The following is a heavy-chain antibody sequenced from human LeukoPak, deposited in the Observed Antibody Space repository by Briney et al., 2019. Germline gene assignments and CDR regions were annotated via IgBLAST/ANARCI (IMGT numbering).Heavy chain of an antibody. CDR2: ISVAGATT. V-gene: IGHV3-23*01. J-gene: IGHJ4*02. CDR3: ARDLRVVEDRDY. D-gene: IGHD2-15*01. Sequence: GGSLRLSCVSSGLIFSSYVMSWVRQAPGKGLEWVSSISVAGATTDYADSVRGRFTISRDNSKSTLYLQMNSLRAEDTAVYYCARDLRVVEDRDYWGQGTLVTVSS. CDR1: GLIFSSYV.